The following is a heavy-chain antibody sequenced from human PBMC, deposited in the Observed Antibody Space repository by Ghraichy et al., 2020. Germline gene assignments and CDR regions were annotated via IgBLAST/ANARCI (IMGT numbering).Heavy chain of an antibody. J-gene: IGHJ4*02. V-gene: IGHV1-18*01. D-gene: IGHD3-22*01. CDR3: VRDYNYNCDY. CDR1: GYTFTTSG. CDR2: ISGYNGNT. Sequence: ASVKVSCKASGYTFTTSGISWVRQAPGQGLEWMGWISGYNGNTNYAQKLQGRVTVTTDTSSSTAYMELRSLRSDDTAVYYCVRDYNYNCDYRGQGTLVTVSS.